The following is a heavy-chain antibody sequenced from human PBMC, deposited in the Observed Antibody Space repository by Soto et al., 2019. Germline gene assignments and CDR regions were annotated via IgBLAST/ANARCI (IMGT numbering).Heavy chain of an antibody. J-gene: IGHJ4*02. CDR2: IIPIFGTA. CDR3: ARVPIATLSSSRASFAY. D-gene: IGHD6-6*01. CDR1: GGTFSSYA. Sequence: GASVKVSCKASGGTFSSYAISWVRQAPGQGLEWMGGIIPIFGTANYAQKFQGRVTITADESTSTAYMELSSLRSEDTAVYYCARVPIATLSSSRASFAYWGQGTLVTVSS. V-gene: IGHV1-69*13.